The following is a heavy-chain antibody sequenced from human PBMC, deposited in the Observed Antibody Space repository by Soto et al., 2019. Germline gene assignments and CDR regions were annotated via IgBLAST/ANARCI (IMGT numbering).Heavy chain of an antibody. CDR1: GGSISSGGYY. CDR3: ASEGSERYTFAH. Sequence: SETLSLTCTVSGGSISSGGYYWSWIRQHPGKGLEWIGYIYHSGTTYYNPSLKSRVTISVDTSKNQFSLKLTSVTAADTAVYYCASEGSERYTFAHWGQGALVTVSS. D-gene: IGHD3-10*01. J-gene: IGHJ4*02. CDR2: IYHSGTT. V-gene: IGHV4-31*03.